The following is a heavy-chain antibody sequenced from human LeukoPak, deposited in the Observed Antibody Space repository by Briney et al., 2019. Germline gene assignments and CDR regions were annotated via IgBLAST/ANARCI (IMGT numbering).Heavy chain of an antibody. J-gene: IGHJ4*02. V-gene: IGHV3-21*01. CDR3: ARDPSLESDYGVYATN. CDR1: GFSFSRYS. D-gene: IGHD4-17*01. Sequence: KSGGSLRLSCVTAGFSFSRYSLIWVRQAPGKGLEWVASITGGSSYIYYSDSVKGRFTISRDNAKKSLYLRMNSLRAEDTAVYYCARDPSLESDYGVYATNWGQGTLVTVSS. CDR2: ITGGSSYI.